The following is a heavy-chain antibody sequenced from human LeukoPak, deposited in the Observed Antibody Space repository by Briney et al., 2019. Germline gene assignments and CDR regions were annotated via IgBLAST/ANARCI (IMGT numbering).Heavy chain of an antibody. J-gene: IGHJ4*02. V-gene: IGHV3-30-3*01. CDR3: ARASGWSQPYYLDH. Sequence: GGSLRLSCAASGFTFSGYAMHWVRQTPGKGLEWMAVISYDGSNEYYADSVKGRFTISRDNSKKTLYLQMNSLRAEDTAVYYCARASGWSQPYYLDHWGQGTLVTVSS. D-gene: IGHD6-19*01. CDR2: ISYDGSNE. CDR1: GFTFSGYA.